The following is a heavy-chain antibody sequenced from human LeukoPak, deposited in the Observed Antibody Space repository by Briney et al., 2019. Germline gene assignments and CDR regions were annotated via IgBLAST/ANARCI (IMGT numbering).Heavy chain of an antibody. CDR2: INHSGST. J-gene: IGHJ3*02. D-gene: IGHD3-16*02. Sequence: SETLSLTCAVYGGSFSGYYWSWIRQPPGKGLEWIGEINHSGSTNYNPSLKSRVTISVDTSKNQSSLKLSSVTAADTAVYYCARSPYDYVWGSYRSDAFDIWGQGTMVTVSS. CDR3: ARSPYDYVWGSYRSDAFDI. CDR1: GGSFSGYY. V-gene: IGHV4-34*01.